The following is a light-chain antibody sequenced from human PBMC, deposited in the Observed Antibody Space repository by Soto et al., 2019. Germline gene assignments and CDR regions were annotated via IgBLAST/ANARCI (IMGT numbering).Light chain of an antibody. V-gene: IGLV6-57*01. Sequence: NFMLTQPHSVSESPGQTVTISCTRSSGNIANNYVQWYQQRPGSSPATVIYDDNQRPSGVPARFSGSIDRSSNSASLTISGLQTDDEADYYCLSYDGSKQGVFGGGTKLTVL. CDR1: SGNIANNY. CDR2: DDN. J-gene: IGLJ3*02. CDR3: LSYDGSKQGV.